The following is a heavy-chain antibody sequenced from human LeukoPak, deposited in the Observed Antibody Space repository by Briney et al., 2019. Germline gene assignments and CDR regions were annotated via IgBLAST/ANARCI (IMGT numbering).Heavy chain of an antibody. D-gene: IGHD3-22*01. CDR2: IYYSGST. CDR3: ARGFSYYYDSSGPKTHFDY. CDR1: GGSFSGYY. Sequence: PSETLSLTCAVYGGSFSGYYWSWIRQPPGKGLEWIGYIYYSGSTYYNPSLKSRVTISVDTSKNQFSLKLSSVTAADTAVYYCARGFSYYYDSSGPKTHFDYWGQGTLVTVSS. J-gene: IGHJ4*02. V-gene: IGHV4-34*09.